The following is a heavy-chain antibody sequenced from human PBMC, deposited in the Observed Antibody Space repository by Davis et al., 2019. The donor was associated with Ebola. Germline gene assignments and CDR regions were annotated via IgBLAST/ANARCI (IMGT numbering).Heavy chain of an antibody. Sequence: ASVKVSCKASGYTFTSYGISWVRQAPGQGLEWMGWISAYNGNTNYAQKFQGRVTMTRDTSTSTVYMELSSLRSEDTAVYYCAKGVGGDYFFDPWGQGTLVTVSS. CDR3: AKGVGGDYFFDP. D-gene: IGHD4-17*01. CDR1: GYTFTSYG. J-gene: IGHJ5*02. CDR2: ISAYNGNT. V-gene: IGHV1-18*01.